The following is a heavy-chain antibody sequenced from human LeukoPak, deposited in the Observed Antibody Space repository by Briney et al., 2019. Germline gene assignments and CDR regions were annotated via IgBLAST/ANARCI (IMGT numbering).Heavy chain of an antibody. Sequence: ASVTVSCKASGYTFTGYYMHWVRQAPGQGVEWMGWINPNSGGTNYAQKFQGRVTMTRDTSISTAYMELSRLRSDDTAVYYCARTPRLAAPENYWGQGTLVTVSS. V-gene: IGHV1-2*02. J-gene: IGHJ4*02. CDR2: INPNSGGT. D-gene: IGHD6-6*01. CDR1: GYTFTGYY. CDR3: ARTPRLAAPENY.